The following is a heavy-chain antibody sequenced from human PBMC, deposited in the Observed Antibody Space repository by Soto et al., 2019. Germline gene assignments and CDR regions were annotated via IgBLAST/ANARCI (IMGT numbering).Heavy chain of an antibody. CDR3: AKGGSGYDLAPFDY. D-gene: IGHD5-12*01. J-gene: IGHJ4*02. CDR2: ISASGGST. V-gene: IGHV3-23*01. Sequence: GGSLRLSCAASGFTFSIYAMNWVRQAPGKGLEWVSGISASGGSTYYADSVKGRFTISRDNSKNTLYLQMNRLRVEDTAVYYCAKGGSGYDLAPFDYWGQGTLVTVSS. CDR1: GFTFSIYA.